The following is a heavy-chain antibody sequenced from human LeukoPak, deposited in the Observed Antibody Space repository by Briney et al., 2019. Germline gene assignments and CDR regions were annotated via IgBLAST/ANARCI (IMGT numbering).Heavy chain of an antibody. Sequence: PGGSLRLSCAASGFTFSSYAMSWVRQAPGKGLEWVSYISSSGSTIYYADSVKGRFTISRDTAKNSLYLQMNSLRAEDTAVYYCARAGRLWFGESQRLDVWGKGTTVTISS. CDR2: ISSSGSTI. CDR3: ARAGRLWFGESQRLDV. D-gene: IGHD3-10*01. CDR1: GFTFSSYA. J-gene: IGHJ6*04. V-gene: IGHV3-48*03.